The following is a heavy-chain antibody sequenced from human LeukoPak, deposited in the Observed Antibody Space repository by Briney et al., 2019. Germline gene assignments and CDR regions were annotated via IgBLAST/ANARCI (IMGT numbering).Heavy chain of an antibody. J-gene: IGHJ4*02. V-gene: IGHV1-2*02. CDR2: INPNSGGT. CDR1: GYTFTGYY. Sequence: GASVKVSCKASGYTFTGYYMHWVRQAPGQGLEWMGWINPNSGGTNYAQKFQGRVTMTRDTSISTAYMELSRLRSDDTAVYYCARATGYSGCDTGYWGQGTLVTVSS. CDR3: ARATGYSGCDTGY. D-gene: IGHD5-12*01.